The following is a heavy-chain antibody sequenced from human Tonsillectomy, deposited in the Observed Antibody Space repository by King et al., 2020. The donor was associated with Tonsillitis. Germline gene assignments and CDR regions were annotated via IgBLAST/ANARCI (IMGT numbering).Heavy chain of an antibody. J-gene: IGHJ3*02. Sequence: VQLVESGGGLVQPGGSLRLSCAASGLTFLGNWMSWVRQAPGKGLEWVANIKQDGSEIHYGDSVKGRFTISRDNAKNSLYLQMNSLRVEDTAVYFCARGPYSGNYGAFDIWGQGTMVAVSS. CDR3: ARGPYSGNYGAFDI. V-gene: IGHV3-7*03. CDR2: IKQDGSEI. CDR1: GLTFLGNW. D-gene: IGHD1-26*01.